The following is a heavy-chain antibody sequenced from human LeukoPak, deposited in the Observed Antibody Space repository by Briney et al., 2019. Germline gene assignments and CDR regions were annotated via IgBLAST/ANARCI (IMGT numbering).Heavy chain of an antibody. CDR1: GYTFTSYY. J-gene: IGHJ4*02. V-gene: IGHV1-46*01. CDR2: INPSGGST. CDR3: ARVRPRYAMDY. D-gene: IGHD1-1*01. Sequence: SVKVSCKASGYTFTSYYMHWVRQAPGQALEWMGIINPSGGSTSYAQKFQGRVTMTRDMSTSTVYMELSSLRCEDAAVYYCARVRPRYAMDYWGQGTLVTVSS.